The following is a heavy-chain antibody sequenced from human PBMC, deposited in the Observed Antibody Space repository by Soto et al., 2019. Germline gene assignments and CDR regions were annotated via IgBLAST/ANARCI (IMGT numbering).Heavy chain of an antibody. J-gene: IGHJ4*01. V-gene: IGHV5-51*01. CDR1: GYTFTYYW. CDR2: TYPFESDT. CDR3: GRHYGGGTTGIDY. Sequence: GESLKISREGSGYTFTYYWIGWVSQMPWKGLEWMRVTYPFESDTRYSPSFQGRVTISAVQSTSNAYLELSRLQASDTAIYYCGRHYGGGTTGIDYWGQGTLVTAS. D-gene: IGHD1-26*01.